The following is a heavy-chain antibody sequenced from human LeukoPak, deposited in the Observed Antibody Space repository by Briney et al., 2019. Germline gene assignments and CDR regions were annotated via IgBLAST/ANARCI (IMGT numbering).Heavy chain of an antibody. Sequence: GRSLRLSCAASGFTFSSYNMNWVSQAPGKGLEWVSYISSSSSTIYYADSVKGRFTISRDNAENSLYLQMNSLRSEDTAVYYCARAFDYWGKGTLVTVSS. CDR2: ISSSSSTI. CDR3: ARAFDY. V-gene: IGHV3-48*01. J-gene: IGHJ4*02. CDR1: GFTFSSYN.